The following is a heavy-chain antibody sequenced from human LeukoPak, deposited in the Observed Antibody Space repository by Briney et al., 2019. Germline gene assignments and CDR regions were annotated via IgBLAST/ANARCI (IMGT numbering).Heavy chain of an antibody. V-gene: IGHV3-21*01. CDR3: ARDTAGGDYFGY. Sequence: GGSLRLSCAASGFTFSSYSMNWVRQAPGKGLEWVSSISSSSSYIYYADSVKGRFTISRDNAKNSLYLQMNSLRAEDTAVYYCARDTAGGDYFGYWGQGTLVTVSS. D-gene: IGHD2-21*01. CDR1: GFTFSSYS. J-gene: IGHJ4*02. CDR2: ISSSSSYI.